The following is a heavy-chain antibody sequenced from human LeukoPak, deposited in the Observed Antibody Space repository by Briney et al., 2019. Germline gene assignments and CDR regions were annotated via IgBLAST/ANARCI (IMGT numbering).Heavy chain of an antibody. CDR1: GFTSSTYR. J-gene: IGHJ6*03. D-gene: IGHD1-14*01. V-gene: IGHV3-48*01. CDR2: ISSNSSTI. CDR3: ARDGIMDV. Sequence: GGSLRLACPAAGFTSSTYRMNWVRQAPGKGLEWVSYISSNSSTIVYADSVKCRFTISKDNVKNSLYVQMNSLRVEDTAAYYCARDGIMDVWRKGTTVIVSS.